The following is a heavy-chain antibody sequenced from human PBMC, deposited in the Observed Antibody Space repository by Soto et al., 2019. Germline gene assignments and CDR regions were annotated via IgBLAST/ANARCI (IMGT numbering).Heavy chain of an antibody. CDR2: IYTSASI. Sequence: LSLTCSVSGADINTYSWTWIRQPAGKGLEWIGRIYTSASINYNPSLKGRVTLSVDTSTNQVSLRLASVTAADTAIYYCARDREAGYNFYYGMEVWGQGTTVTVS. J-gene: IGHJ6*02. D-gene: IGHD6-19*01. CDR3: ARDREAGYNFYYGMEV. CDR1: GADINTYS. V-gene: IGHV4-4*07.